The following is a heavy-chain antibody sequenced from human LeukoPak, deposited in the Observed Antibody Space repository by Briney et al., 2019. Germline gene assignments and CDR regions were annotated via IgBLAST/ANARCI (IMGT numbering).Heavy chain of an antibody. V-gene: IGHV1-2*02. CDR2: INPNSGGT. J-gene: IGHJ4*02. Sequence: ASVKVSCKASGYTFTSYYMHWVRQAPGQGLEWMGWINPNSGGTNYAQKFQGRVTMNRDTSISTAYMELSRLRSDDTAVYYCARDKGDCSGGSCYSRYYFDYWGQGTLVTVSS. D-gene: IGHD2-15*01. CDR3: ARDKGDCSGGSCYSRYYFDY. CDR1: GYTFTSYY.